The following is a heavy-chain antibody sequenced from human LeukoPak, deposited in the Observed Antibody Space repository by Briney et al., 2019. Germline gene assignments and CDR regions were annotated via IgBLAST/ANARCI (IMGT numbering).Heavy chain of an antibody. CDR3: ARDYNDILTGYYEFWYFDL. Sequence: GASVKVSCKASGYTFTSYYMHWVRQAPGQGLEWMGIINPSGGSTSYAQKFQGRVTMTRDTSTSTVYMGLSSLRSEDTAVYYCARDYNDILTGYYEFWYFDLWGRGTLVTVSS. CDR2: INPSGGST. V-gene: IGHV1-46*01. J-gene: IGHJ2*01. CDR1: GYTFTSYY. D-gene: IGHD3-9*01.